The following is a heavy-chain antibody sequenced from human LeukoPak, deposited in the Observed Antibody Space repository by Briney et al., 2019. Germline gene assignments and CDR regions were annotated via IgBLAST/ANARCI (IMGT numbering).Heavy chain of an antibody. CDR3: ARDERAARPNLDY. D-gene: IGHD6-6*01. CDR2: ISSTSTYI. CDR1: GFTFSSYS. J-gene: IGHJ4*02. V-gene: IGHV3-21*01. Sequence: GGSLRLSCSASGFTFSSYSGNWVRQAPGEGLEWVSSISSTSTYIYYADSVKGRFSITRDNAKNSVYLQMNSLRAEDTAVYYCARDERAARPNLDYWGQGVLVTVSS.